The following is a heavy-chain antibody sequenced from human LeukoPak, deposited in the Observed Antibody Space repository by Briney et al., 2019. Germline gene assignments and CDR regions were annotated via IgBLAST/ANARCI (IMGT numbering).Heavy chain of an antibody. CDR1: GGSISRYY. Sequence: PSETLSLTCTVSGGSISRYYWSWVRQSPGKGLEWIGHIYYSGTTNYNPSLKSRVTTSVDTSKNQFSLKLNSVTAADTAVYFCARQYGNYLWDYWGQGTLVTVSS. J-gene: IGHJ4*02. D-gene: IGHD3-22*01. CDR2: IYYSGTT. V-gene: IGHV4-59*08. CDR3: ARQYGNYLWDY.